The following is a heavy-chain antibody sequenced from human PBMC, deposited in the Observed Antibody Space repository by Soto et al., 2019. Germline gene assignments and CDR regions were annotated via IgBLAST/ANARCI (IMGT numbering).Heavy chain of an antibody. D-gene: IGHD3-3*01. CDR1: GYTFTSYS. Sequence: QVHLVQSGAEVKKPGASVKVSCKASGYTFTSYSMHWVRQAPGQRLEWMGWINAGNGNTKYSQKFQGRVTITRDASASTAYRELSSLISGDTAVYYGALGVDYNCLSGYYNYFDYCGQGTLVTVS. V-gene: IGHV1-3*01. CDR3: ALGVDYNCLSGYYNYFDY. CDR2: INAGNGNT. J-gene: IGHJ4*02.